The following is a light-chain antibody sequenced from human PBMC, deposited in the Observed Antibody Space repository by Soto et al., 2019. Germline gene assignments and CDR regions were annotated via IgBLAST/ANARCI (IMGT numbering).Light chain of an antibody. CDR3: SSYTSSSTLPYV. CDR2: DVS. Sequence: QSALTQPASVSGSPGQSITISCTGTSSDVGGYNYVSWYQQHPGKAPKLMIYDVSNRPSGVSNRFSGSKSGNTASLTISGLQAEDEADYYCSSYTSSSTLPYVFGTGTKETVL. CDR1: SSDVGGYNY. J-gene: IGLJ1*01. V-gene: IGLV2-14*01.